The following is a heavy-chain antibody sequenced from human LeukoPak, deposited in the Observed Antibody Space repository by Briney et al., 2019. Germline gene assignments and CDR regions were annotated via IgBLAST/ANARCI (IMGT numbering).Heavy chain of an antibody. Sequence: PSETLSLTCTVSGGSISRYYWIWIRQPPGKGLECIGYIYYSGSTNYNPSLKSRVTISVDTSKNQFSLKLSSVTAADTAVYYCARHVWLQPFDYWGQGTLVTVSS. V-gene: IGHV4-59*08. CDR3: ARHVWLQPFDY. CDR2: IYYSGST. CDR1: GGSISRYY. D-gene: IGHD3-9*01. J-gene: IGHJ4*02.